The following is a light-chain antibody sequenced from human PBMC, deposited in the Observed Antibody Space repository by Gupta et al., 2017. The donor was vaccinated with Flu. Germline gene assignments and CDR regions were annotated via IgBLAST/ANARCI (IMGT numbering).Light chain of an antibody. J-gene: IGLJ1*01. CDR2: EVN. Sequence: QSALTQPASVSGSPGPSITISCIGTSSDVGTYRMVSWYQQHPGKAPKLMIYEVNKRPSGVSNRFSGSKSGNTASLTIAGLQAEDEADYCCYSYAGGSTLVFGTGTKVTVL. CDR3: YSYAGGSTLV. CDR1: SSDVGTYRM. V-gene: IGLV2-23*02.